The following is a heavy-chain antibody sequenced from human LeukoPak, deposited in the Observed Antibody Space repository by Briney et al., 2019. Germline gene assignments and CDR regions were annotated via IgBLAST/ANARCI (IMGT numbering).Heavy chain of an antibody. J-gene: IGHJ4*02. Sequence: GGSLRLSCAASGFTFSSYSMNWVRQAPGKGPEWVSSISTAGNTMYYADSVKGRFTISRDNYKNTLYLQMNSLRAEDTAMYYCAKDSAYYYDSSGYYYDWGQGTLVTVSS. V-gene: IGHV3-48*01. CDR2: ISTAGNTM. D-gene: IGHD3-22*01. CDR3: AKDSAYYYDSSGYYYD. CDR1: GFTFSSYS.